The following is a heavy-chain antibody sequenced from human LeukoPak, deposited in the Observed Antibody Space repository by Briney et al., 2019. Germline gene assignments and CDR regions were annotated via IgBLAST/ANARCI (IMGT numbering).Heavy chain of an antibody. J-gene: IGHJ4*02. Sequence: PSETLSLICTVSGDSINSYYWSWFRLPAGKGLEWIGRVYTTERARYNLSLKSRVALSFDTSKNQLSLNLTSVTAADTAVYYCARQSKRGYDYDYWGQGTLVTVSS. CDR1: GDSINSYY. V-gene: IGHV4-4*07. CDR2: VYTTERA. CDR3: ARQSKRGYDYDY. D-gene: IGHD5-12*01.